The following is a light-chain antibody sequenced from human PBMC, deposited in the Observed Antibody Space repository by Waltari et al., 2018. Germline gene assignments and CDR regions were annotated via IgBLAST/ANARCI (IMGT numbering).Light chain of an antibody. Sequence: HSALTQPAPVSGSPGQSLPISCPRSTSDVVASTSCSWYQHHPGKAPKLMIYDVRKRPSGVSNRFSGSKSGNTASLTISGLQAEDEADYYCSSYTSSSTWVFGGGTKLTVL. J-gene: IGLJ3*02. CDR3: SSYTSSSTWV. CDR2: DVR. V-gene: IGLV2-14*03. CDR1: TSDVVASTS.